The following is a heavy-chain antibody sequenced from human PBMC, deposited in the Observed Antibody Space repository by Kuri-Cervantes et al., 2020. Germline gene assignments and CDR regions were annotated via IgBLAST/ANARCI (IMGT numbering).Heavy chain of an antibody. CDR2: IWYDGSNK. J-gene: IGHJ2*01. Sequence: GESLKISCVASGFIISDYYMDWVRQAPGKGLEWVAVIWYDGSNKYYADSVKGRFTISRDNSKNTLYLQMNSLRAEDTAVYYCARDSSSGGYFDLWGRGTLVTVSS. D-gene: IGHD6-19*01. V-gene: IGHV3-33*08. CDR1: GFIISDYY. CDR3: ARDSSSGGYFDL.